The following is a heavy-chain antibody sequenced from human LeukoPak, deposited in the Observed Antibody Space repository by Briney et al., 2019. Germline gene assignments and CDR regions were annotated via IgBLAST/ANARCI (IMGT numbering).Heavy chain of an antibody. CDR3: ARGLRTKFTGDPNYYYGMDV. CDR1: GGSFSGYY. CDR2: INHSGST. J-gene: IGHJ6*02. Sequence: PSETLSLTCAVYGGSFSGYYWSWIRQPPGKGLEWIGEINHSGSTNYNPSLKSRVTISVDTSKNQFSLKLSSVTAADTAVYYCARGLRTKFTGDPNYYYGMDVWGQGTTVTVSS. V-gene: IGHV4-34*01. D-gene: IGHD1-7*01.